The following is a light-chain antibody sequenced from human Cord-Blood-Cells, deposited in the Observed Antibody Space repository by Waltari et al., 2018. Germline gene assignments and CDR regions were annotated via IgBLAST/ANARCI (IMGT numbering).Light chain of an antibody. CDR3: QQYYNWPRT. V-gene: IGKV3-15*01. J-gene: IGKJ1*01. CDR2: GAS. Sequence: IVMTQSPATLSVSPRERATLSCRASQSVSINLSWYQQKPGQAPRLLIYGASSRDTGIPARFSGSGSGTEFTLTISSLQSEDFAVYYCQQYYNWPRTFGQGTKVEIK. CDR1: QSVSIN.